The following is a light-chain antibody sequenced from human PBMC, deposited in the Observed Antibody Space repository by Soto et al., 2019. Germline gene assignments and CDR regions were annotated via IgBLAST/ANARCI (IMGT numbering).Light chain of an antibody. V-gene: IGKV1-39*01. CDR1: QSITTY. J-gene: IGKJ4*01. Sequence: DIQMTQSPSSLSASVLDRVTITCRASQSITTYLNWYRQKPGKAPKLLIYAASSLQSGVPSRFSGSGSETEFTLSISSLQPEDFATYFCQQIYSAPLTFGGGTKVDI. CDR3: QQIYSAPLT. CDR2: AAS.